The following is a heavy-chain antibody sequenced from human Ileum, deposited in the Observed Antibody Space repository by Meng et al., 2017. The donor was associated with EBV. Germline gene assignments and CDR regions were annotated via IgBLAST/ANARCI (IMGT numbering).Heavy chain of an antibody. CDR1: GFSLTANPVG. CDR3: AHRRDYGGMWDTGCLDY. J-gene: IGHJ4*02. V-gene: IGHV2-5*02. CDR2: IYWDDDK. Sequence: QTPLKDSGPTRRKPTQTLTLTCTFSGFSLTANPVGVAWIRQPPGKSLEWLAVIYWDDDKRYSPSLKSRLTITKDSSKNQVVLTMTNLDLVDTATYYCAHRRDYGGMWDTGCLDYWGQGALVTVSS. D-gene: IGHD4/OR15-4a*01.